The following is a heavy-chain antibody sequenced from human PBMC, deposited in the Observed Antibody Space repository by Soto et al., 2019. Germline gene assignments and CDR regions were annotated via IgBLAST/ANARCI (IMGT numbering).Heavy chain of an antibody. V-gene: IGHV3-74*01. Sequence: EVQLVESGGGLVQPGGSLRLSCAASGFTFSNYWIHWVRPVPGEGLVWLSRINGDGSGTNYADSVKGRFTISRDNAKNTVYVQMNSLRAKDTAVYYCARGGLRAYWIDPWCQGTLVTVSS. J-gene: IGHJ5*02. CDR2: INGDGSGT. CDR1: GFTFSNYW. D-gene: IGHD4-17*01. CDR3: ARGGLRAYWIDP.